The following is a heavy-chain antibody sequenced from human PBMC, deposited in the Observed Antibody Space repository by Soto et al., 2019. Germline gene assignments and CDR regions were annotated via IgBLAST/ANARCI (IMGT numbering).Heavy chain of an antibody. CDR3: ARGHSYGYGGYYYGMDL. CDR1: GYTFTSYG. Sequence: ASVNVSCKASGYTFTSYGSSWVRQAPGQGLEWMGCISADNGNTNYAQKVQGRDTMTTDTSTSTAYMELRSLRSDDTAVDDCARGHSYGYGGYYYGMDLWGQGAPGTVS. J-gene: IGHJ6*02. CDR2: ISADNGNT. V-gene: IGHV1-18*01. D-gene: IGHD5-18*01.